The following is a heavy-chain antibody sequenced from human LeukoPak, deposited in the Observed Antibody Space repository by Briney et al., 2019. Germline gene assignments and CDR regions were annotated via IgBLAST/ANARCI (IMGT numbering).Heavy chain of an antibody. Sequence: GGSLRLSCAASGFTFGNFWMSWVRQAPRKRLEWVANIKQDGSEKYYVDSVKGRFTISRDNAKNSLYLQMNSLRAEDTAVYYCARGYGQIAYWGQGTLVTVSS. J-gene: IGHJ4*02. CDR1: GFTFGNFW. CDR3: ARGYGQIAY. CDR2: IKQDGSEK. V-gene: IGHV3-7*04. D-gene: IGHD2-15*01.